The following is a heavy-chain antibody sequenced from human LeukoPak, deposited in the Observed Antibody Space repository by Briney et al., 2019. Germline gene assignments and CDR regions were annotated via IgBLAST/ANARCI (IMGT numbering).Heavy chain of an antibody. CDR2: IEPNSGGA. J-gene: IGHJ4*02. V-gene: IGHV1-2*04. CDR1: GYTFTVKF. CDR3: AVENFYDRSGYSKAFDY. D-gene: IGHD3-22*01. Sequence: ASVKVSCKTSGYTFTVKFLHWLRQAPGQGLEWMAGIEPNSGGAVYGQNFRDWVTVTRDTSVSTAYMELSRLRSDDTAVYYCAVENFYDRSGYSKAFDYWGQGTLVTVSS.